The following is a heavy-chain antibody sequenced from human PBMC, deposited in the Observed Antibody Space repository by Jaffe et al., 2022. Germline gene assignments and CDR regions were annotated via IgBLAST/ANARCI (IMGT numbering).Heavy chain of an antibody. D-gene: IGHD3-3*01. CDR2: MNPNSGNT. CDR1: GYTFTSYD. CDR3: ARGPPYYDFWSGYYRYYYYMDV. J-gene: IGHJ6*03. V-gene: IGHV1-8*01. Sequence: QVQLVQSGAEVKKPGASVKVSCKASGYTFTSYDINWVRQATGQGLEWMGWMNPNSGNTGYAQKFQGRVTMTRNTSISTAYMELSSLRSEDTAVYYCARGPPYYDFWSGYYRYYYYMDVWGKGTTVTVSS.